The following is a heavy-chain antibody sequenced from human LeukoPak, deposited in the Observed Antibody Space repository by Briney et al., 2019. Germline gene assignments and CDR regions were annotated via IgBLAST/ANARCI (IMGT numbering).Heavy chain of an antibody. V-gene: IGHV1-2*02. CDR1: GYTFTGYY. D-gene: IGHD6-6*01. J-gene: IGHJ4*02. CDR2: INPNSGGT. Sequence: ASVKVSCKASGYTFTGYYMHWVRQAPGQGLEWMGWINPNSGGTNYAQKFQGRVTMTRDTSISTAYMELSRLRSDDTAVYYCAREGPVRSSSSFDYWGQGTLVTVSS. CDR3: AREGPVRSSSSFDY.